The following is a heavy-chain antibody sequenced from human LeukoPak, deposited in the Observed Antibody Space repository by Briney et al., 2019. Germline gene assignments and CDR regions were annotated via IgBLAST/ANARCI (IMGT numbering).Heavy chain of an antibody. J-gene: IGHJ4*02. CDR2: INSDGRST. CDR1: GFTFSSYW. V-gene: IGHV3-74*01. CDR3: ARRSWYGLYFDY. D-gene: IGHD6-13*01. Sequence: PGGSLRLSCVASGFTFSSYWMHWVRQAPGKGLVWVSRINSDGRSTSYADSVKGRFTISRDNAKNTLYLQMSSLRAEDTAVYYCARRSWYGLYFDYWGQGTLVTVSS.